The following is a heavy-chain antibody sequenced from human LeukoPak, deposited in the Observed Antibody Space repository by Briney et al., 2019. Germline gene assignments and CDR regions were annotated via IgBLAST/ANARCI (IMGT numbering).Heavy chain of an antibody. CDR1: GGSISTYY. D-gene: IGHD5-18*01. V-gene: IGHV4-4*07. CDR2: IYTSGSN. Sequence: TSETLSLTCTVSGGSISTYYWSWIRQPAGRGLEWIGRIYTSGSNNYNPSLKSRLTMSIGPSKNQFSLKLSSVTAADTAVYYCARHRGYSYGFDDFNIWGQGTMVIVSS. J-gene: IGHJ3*02. CDR3: ARHRGYSYGFDDFNI.